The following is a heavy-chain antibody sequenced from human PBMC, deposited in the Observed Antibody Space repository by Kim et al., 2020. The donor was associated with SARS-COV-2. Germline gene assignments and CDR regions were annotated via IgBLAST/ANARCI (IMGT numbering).Heavy chain of an antibody. CDR3: ATENTYSSSEDY. J-gene: IGHJ4*02. Sequence: GGSLRLSCAASGFTFSSYSMNWVRQAPGKGLEWVSSISSSSSYIYYADSVKGRFTISRDNAKNSLYLQMNSLRAEDTAVYYCATENTYSSSEDYWGQGTLVTVSS. V-gene: IGHV3-21*01. D-gene: IGHD6-6*01. CDR1: GFTFSSYS. CDR2: ISSSSSYI.